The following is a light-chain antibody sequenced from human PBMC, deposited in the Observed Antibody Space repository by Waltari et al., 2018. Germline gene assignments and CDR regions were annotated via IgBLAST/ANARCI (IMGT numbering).Light chain of an antibody. CDR1: SSDVGTYNL. Sequence: QSALTQPASVSGSPGQSITISCTGTSSDVGTYNLVSWYQQHPGKAPKVIIYGVTKRPSGVSNRFSGSKSGNTASLTISGLQAEDEADYYCCSYADGTTSVFGGGTKLTVL. CDR3: CSYADGTTSV. J-gene: IGLJ3*02. V-gene: IGLV2-23*02. CDR2: GVT.